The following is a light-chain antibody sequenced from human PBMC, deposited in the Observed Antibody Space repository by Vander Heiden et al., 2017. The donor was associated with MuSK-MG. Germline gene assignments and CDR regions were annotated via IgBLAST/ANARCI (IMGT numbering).Light chain of an antibody. V-gene: IGKV3-15*01. CDR2: GAS. CDR3: QQYNNGPPYT. Sequence: EIVMTQSPATLSVSPGERATLSCRASQSVNSFLAWYQQKPGQAPRLLIYGASTRATGIPARFSGSGSGTEFTLTISSLQSEDFAVYYCQQYNNGPPYTFGQGTKLEIK. CDR1: QSVNSF. J-gene: IGKJ2*01.